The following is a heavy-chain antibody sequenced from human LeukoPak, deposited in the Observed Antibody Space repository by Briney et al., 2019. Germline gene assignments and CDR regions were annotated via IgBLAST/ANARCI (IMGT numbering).Heavy chain of an antibody. CDR1: GGSISDYD. D-gene: IGHD2-8*01. J-gene: IGHJ3*02. V-gene: IGHV4-59*08. Sequence: PSETLSLTCTVSGGSISDYDWRWIRQPPGKGLEWIGYIYYSGRTTYNPSLMSRVTISVDTSKNHVSLKLISVTAADTGVYDCAWRIVIMHAFDIRGQGTMVTVSS. CDR3: AWRIVIMHAFDI. CDR2: IYYSGRT.